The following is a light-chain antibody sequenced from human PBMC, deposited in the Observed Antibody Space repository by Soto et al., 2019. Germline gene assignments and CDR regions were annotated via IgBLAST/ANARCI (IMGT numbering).Light chain of an antibody. V-gene: IGKV1-5*03. CDR2: KAS. CDR3: HQYNSYSLT. CDR1: QSISSW. J-gene: IGKJ4*01. Sequence: DIQMTQSPSTLSASVGDRVTISCRAGQSISSWLDWYQQKPGKAPKLLIYKASSLESGVPSRFSGSGSGTEFTLTISSLQPDDFATYYCHQYNSYSLTFGGGTKVEIK.